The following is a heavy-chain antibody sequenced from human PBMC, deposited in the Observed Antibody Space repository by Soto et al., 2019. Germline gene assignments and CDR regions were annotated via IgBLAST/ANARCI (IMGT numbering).Heavy chain of an antibody. CDR1: GYTFAAYY. CDR3: ASDPDYGDYWGYFFDS. V-gene: IGHV1-2*02. J-gene: IGHJ4*02. Sequence: QVQLVQSGAEVKKPGASVKVSCKTSGYTFAAYYIHWIRQAPGQGLEWMGWINPTSGGTVYAQNCQDRVTMTRDTSISTAYMELRRLNSDDTAVYYCASDPDYGDYWGYFFDSWGQGTPVTVSS. CDR2: INPTSGGT. D-gene: IGHD4-17*01.